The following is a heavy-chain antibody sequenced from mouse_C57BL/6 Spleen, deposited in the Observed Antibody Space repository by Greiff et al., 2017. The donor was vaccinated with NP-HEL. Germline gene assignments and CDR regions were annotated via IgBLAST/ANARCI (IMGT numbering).Heavy chain of an antibody. J-gene: IGHJ2*01. CDR2: ISSGGDYI. CDR1: GFTFSSYA. V-gene: IGHV5-9-1*02. D-gene: IGHD2-12*01. Sequence: EVKLMESGEGLVKPGGSLKLSCAASGFTFSSYAMSWVRQTPEKRLEWVAYISSGGDYIYYADTVKGRFTISRDNARNTLYLQMSSLKSEDTAMYYCTRGHSWYFDYWGQGTTLTVSS. CDR3: TRGHSWYFDY.